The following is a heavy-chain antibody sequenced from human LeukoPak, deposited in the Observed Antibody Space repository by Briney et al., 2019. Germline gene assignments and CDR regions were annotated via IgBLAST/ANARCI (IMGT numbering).Heavy chain of an antibody. D-gene: IGHD3-22*01. CDR3: ARSYYERSGVDH. Sequence: GALVKVSCKASGYTFTGYYMHWVRQAPGQGLEWMGWVNPNSGVTKYAQKFQGRVTMTRDTSISTAYMELSRLRSDDTAVYYCARSYYERSGVDHWGQGTLVTVSS. CDR1: GYTFTGYY. V-gene: IGHV1-2*02. CDR2: VNPNSGVT. J-gene: IGHJ4*02.